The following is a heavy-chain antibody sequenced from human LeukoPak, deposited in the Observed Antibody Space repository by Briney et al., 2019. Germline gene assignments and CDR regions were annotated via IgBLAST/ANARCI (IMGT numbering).Heavy chain of an antibody. D-gene: IGHD2-15*01. J-gene: IGHJ4*02. V-gene: IGHV4-34*01. CDR2: INHSGST. CDR1: GGSFSGYY. Sequence: PSETLSLTCAVYGGSFSGYYWSWIRQPPGKGLEWIGEINHSGSTNYNPSLKSRVTISVDTSKNQFSLKLSSVTAADTAVYYCARGRCSGGSCYSSPEYYFDYWGQGTLVTVSS. CDR3: ARGRCSGGSCYSSPEYYFDY.